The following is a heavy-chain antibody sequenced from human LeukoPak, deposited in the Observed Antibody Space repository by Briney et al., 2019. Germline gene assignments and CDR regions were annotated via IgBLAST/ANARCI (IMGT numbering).Heavy chain of an antibody. J-gene: IGHJ4*02. V-gene: IGHV3-11*06. D-gene: IGHD3-10*01. CDR3: ARDFSGSSRIDY. Sequence: GGSLRLSCAASGFTFSDCYMNWIRQAPGKGLEWVSYVSCGSTYTNYADSVKGRFTVSRDNAKNTLYLQMNSLRAEDTAVYYCARDFSGSSRIDYWGQGTLVTVSS. CDR1: GFTFSDCY. CDR2: VSCGSTYT.